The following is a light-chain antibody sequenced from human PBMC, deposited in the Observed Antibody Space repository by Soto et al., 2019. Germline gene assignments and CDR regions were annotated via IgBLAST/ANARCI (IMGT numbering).Light chain of an antibody. J-gene: IGKJ2*01. V-gene: IGKV3-20*01. Sequence: EIVLTQSPGTLSLSPGERATLSCRASQSVSSSYLAWYQQKAGQAPRLLIYGASRSATGIPDRFSGSGSGTDFTLTISRLEPEEFAVYYCQQYGSSPNTFGQGTKLEIK. CDR2: GAS. CDR3: QQYGSSPNT. CDR1: QSVSSSY.